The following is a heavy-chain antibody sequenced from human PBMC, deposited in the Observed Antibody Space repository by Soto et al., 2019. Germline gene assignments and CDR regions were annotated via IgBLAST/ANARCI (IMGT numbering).Heavy chain of an antibody. CDR3: ARSLSGYITPFDY. CDR2: ISAYNGNT. D-gene: IGHD3-22*01. J-gene: IGHJ4*02. V-gene: IGHV1-18*01. CDR1: GYTFTSYG. Sequence: QVQLVQSGAEVKKPGASVKVSCKASGYTFTSYGISWVRQAPGQGLEWMGWISAYNGNTNYAQKLQGRVTMTTDTXPSTAYMELRSPRSDDTAVYYCARSLSGYITPFDYWGQGTLVTVSS.